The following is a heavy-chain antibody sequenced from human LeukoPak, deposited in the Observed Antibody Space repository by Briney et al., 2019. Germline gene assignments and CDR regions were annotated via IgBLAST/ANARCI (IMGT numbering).Heavy chain of an antibody. D-gene: IGHD6-19*01. CDR1: GITFINAW. CDR2: IKSQSYGGTA. J-gene: IGHJ4*02. Sequence: GESLRLSCTTSGITFINAWMTWVRQAPGAGLEWVGRIKSQSYGGTADYSAAVTGRFTTSREDSTSTLFLQMESLRPEDTAMYYCVTGFGVSSGWQPFDYWGQGTLVTVSS. V-gene: IGHV3-15*01. CDR3: VTGFGVSSGWQPFDY.